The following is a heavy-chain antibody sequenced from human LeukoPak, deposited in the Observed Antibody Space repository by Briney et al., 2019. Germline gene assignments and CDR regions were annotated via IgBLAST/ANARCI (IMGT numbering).Heavy chain of an antibody. J-gene: IGHJ5*02. Sequence: PGGSLRLSRAASGVTFSSSWMSWVRQAPGKGPEWVANIRQDGSQKYYVDSVKGRFTISRDNAKNSMYLQMNSLRAEDTAVYYCAREARISIFGVVFDPWGQGTLVTVSS. V-gene: IGHV3-7*01. D-gene: IGHD3-3*01. CDR3: AREARISIFGVVFDP. CDR1: GVTFSSSW. CDR2: IRQDGSQK.